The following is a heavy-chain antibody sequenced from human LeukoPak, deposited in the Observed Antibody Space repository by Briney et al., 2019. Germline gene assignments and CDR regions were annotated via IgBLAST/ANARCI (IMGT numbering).Heavy chain of an antibody. CDR3: ARDRAWPYYYDSSGEVTDAFDI. CDR2: INAGNGNT. CDR1: GYTFTSYA. V-gene: IGHV1-3*01. Sequence: GASVKVSCKASGYTFTSYAMHWVRQAPGQRLEWMGWINAGNGNTKYSQKFQGRVTITRDTSASTAYMELSRLRYEDTAVYYCARDRAWPYYYDSSGEVTDAFDIWGQGTMVTVSS. D-gene: IGHD3-22*01. J-gene: IGHJ3*02.